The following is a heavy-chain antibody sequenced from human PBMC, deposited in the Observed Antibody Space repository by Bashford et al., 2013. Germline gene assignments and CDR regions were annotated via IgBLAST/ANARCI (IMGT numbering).Heavy chain of an antibody. CDR2: TYYRSQWYN. V-gene: IGHV6-1*01. CDR3: ARAERLARGTYYYYYVDI. J-gene: IGHJ6*03. CDR1: GDSVSTKSAA. Sequence: SQTLSLTCAISGDSVSTKSAAWNWIRQSPSRGLEWLGRTYYRSQWYNDYAASVKSRINIKVDTFKNQFSLQLNSVTPEDTAVYYCARAERLARGTYYYYYVDIWGKGTTVTVSS. D-gene: IGHD1-1*01.